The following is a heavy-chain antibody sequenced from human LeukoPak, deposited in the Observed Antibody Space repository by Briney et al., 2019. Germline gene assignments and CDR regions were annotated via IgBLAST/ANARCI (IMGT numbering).Heavy chain of an antibody. CDR1: GVTFSSYV. J-gene: IGHJ3*01. CDR3: VQEGPRGLAFDV. V-gene: IGHV3-23*01. Sequence: GGSLRLSCEASGVTFSSYVMSWVRQAPGKGPEWVSGISGSGGGTYYADFVKGRFAISRDNSKNTLYLQMNSLRAEDSALYYCVQEGPRGLAFDVWGQGTRVTGSS. CDR2: ISGSGGGT.